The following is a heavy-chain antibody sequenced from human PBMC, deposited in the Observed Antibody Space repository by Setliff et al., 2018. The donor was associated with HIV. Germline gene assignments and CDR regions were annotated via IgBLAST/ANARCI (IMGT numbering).Heavy chain of an antibody. CDR2: IIPVFDTA. CDR1: GGTFSSYA. Sequence: GASVKVSCKASGGTFSSYAINWVRQAPGQGLEWMGGIIPVFDTANYAQKFQGRVTITADESTSTSSMELSSLGSEDTAVYYCARVNGGNSPYYFDSWVPETLLVTVSS. D-gene: IGHD2-21*02. CDR3: ARVNGGNSPYYFDS. V-gene: IGHV1-69*13. J-gene: IGHJ4*03.